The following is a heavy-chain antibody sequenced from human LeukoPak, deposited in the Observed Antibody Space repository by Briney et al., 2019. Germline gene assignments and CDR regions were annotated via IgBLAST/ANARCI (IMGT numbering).Heavy chain of an antibody. J-gene: IGHJ3*02. D-gene: IGHD6-13*01. V-gene: IGHV5-51*01. CDR1: GNSFINYW. CDR3: ARLVKVAAGLNDAFDI. CDR2: IYPGDSDT. Sequence: GESLKISCKGSGNSFINYWIGWVRQMPGKGLEWMGIIYPGDSDTRYSPSFQGQVTITADKSISTAYLQWSSLKASDTAMYYCARLVKVAAGLNDAFDIWGQGTMVTVSS.